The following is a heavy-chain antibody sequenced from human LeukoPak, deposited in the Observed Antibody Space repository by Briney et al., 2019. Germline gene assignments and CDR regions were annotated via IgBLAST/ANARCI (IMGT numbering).Heavy chain of an antibody. CDR2: FDPEDGET. J-gene: IGHJ2*01. V-gene: IGHV1-24*01. Sequence: GASVKVSCKVSGYTLTELPMHWVRQAPGKGLEWMGGFDPEDGETIYAQKFQGRVTMTEDTSTDTAYMELSSLRSEDTAVYYCATGPIAARGYFDLWGRGTLVTVSS. CDR1: GYTLTELP. D-gene: IGHD6-6*01. CDR3: ATGPIAARGYFDL.